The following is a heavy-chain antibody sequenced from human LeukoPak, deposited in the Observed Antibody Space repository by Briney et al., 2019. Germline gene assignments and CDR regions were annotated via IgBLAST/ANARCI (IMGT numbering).Heavy chain of an antibody. V-gene: IGHV5-51*01. J-gene: IGHJ4*02. CDR1: GYSFTSYC. CDR3: ARRSSIATRLFDY. CDR2: IYPGDSDT. D-gene: IGHD6-6*01. Sequence: GESCLIPCKGSGYSFTSYCIGWVRQMPGKGLEWMGIIYPGDSDTIYSPSFQGQVTISADKSISTAYLQWSSLKASDTAIYYCARRSSIATRLFDYWGEGTLVTVSS.